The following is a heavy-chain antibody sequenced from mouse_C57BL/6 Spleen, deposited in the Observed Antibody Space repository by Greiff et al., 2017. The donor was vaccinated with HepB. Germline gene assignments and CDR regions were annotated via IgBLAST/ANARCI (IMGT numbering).Heavy chain of an antibody. D-gene: IGHD6-1*01. Sequence: VQLQQSGTVLARPGASVKMSCKTSGYTFTSYWMHWVKQRPGQGLEWIGAIYPGNSDTSYNQKFKGKAKLTAVTSASTAYMELSSLTNEDSAVYYCTRWGPYGPSEDFDVWGTGTTVTVSS. V-gene: IGHV1-5*01. CDR2: IYPGNSDT. J-gene: IGHJ1*03. CDR3: TRWGPYGPSEDFDV. CDR1: GYTFTSYW.